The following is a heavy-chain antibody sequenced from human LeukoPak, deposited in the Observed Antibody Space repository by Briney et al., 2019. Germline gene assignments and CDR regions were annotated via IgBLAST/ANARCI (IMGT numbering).Heavy chain of an antibody. CDR1: GFPFTTYG. J-gene: IGHJ4*02. CDR3: VRDYNWGVDY. Sequence: GGSLRLSCAASGFPFTTYGMHWVRQAPGKGLEWVSYVRSDGSDKYYADSVKGRFTMSRDNSRNTISLQMNILRPEDTAVYFCVRDYNWGVDYWGQGAPVSV. V-gene: IGHV3-30*02. D-gene: IGHD7-27*01. CDR2: VRSDGSDK.